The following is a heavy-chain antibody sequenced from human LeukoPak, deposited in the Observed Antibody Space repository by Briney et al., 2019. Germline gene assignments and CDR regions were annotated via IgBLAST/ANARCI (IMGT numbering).Heavy chain of an antibody. CDR2: IYYSGST. D-gene: IGHD6-19*01. CDR1: GGSLSSYY. V-gene: IGHV4-59*05. Sequence: SETLSLTCTVSGGSLSSYYWSWIRQPPGKGLEWIGSIYYSGSTYYNPSLKSRVTISVDTSKNQFSLKLSSVTAADTAVYYCARPYSSGAGFDYWGQGTLVTVSS. CDR3: ARPYSSGAGFDY. J-gene: IGHJ4*02.